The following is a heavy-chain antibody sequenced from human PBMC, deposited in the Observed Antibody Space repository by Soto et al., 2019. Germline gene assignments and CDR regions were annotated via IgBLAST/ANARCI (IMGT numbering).Heavy chain of an antibody. D-gene: IGHD3-16*01. Sequence: ASVKVSFKASGYIFTRYGIAWARQAPGQGLEWMGWINTYNGNTNYAQNLQGRVTLTTDTSTSTAYMELTSLRSNDTAIYYCAMVDVYVAPSPQDVWGQGTTVTVSS. J-gene: IGHJ6*02. V-gene: IGHV1-18*01. CDR2: INTYNGNT. CDR1: GYIFTRYG. CDR3: AMVDVYVAPSPQDV.